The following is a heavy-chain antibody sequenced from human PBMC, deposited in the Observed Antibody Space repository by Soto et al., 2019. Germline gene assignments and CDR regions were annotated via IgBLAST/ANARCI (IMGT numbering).Heavy chain of an antibody. CDR2: INSNGGST. D-gene: IGHD5-12*01. Sequence: EVQLVESGGGLVQPGGSLRLSCAASGYTFSTYAMHWVRQASGKGPEYVSVINSNGGSTFYANSVKGRFTISRDNSKNTLYLQMGSLRVEDTGVYYCARAPGYSGYDALDYWGQGTLVTVSS. V-gene: IGHV3-64*01. CDR1: GYTFSTYA. CDR3: ARAPGYSGYDALDY. J-gene: IGHJ4*02.